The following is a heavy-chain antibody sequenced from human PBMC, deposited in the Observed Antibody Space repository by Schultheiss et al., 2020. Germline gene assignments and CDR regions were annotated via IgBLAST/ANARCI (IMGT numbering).Heavy chain of an antibody. CDR2: ISYDGSNK. V-gene: IGHV3-30*18. D-gene: IGHD2-15*01. CDR1: GFTFSSYS. J-gene: IGHJ4*02. Sequence: GESLKISCAASGFTFSSYSMNWVRQAPGKGLEWVAVISYDGSNKYYADSVKGRFTISRDNSKNTLYLQMNSLRAEDTAVYYCAKDRGYCSGGSCYYLDYWGQGNLGTVSS. CDR3: AKDRGYCSGGSCYYLDY.